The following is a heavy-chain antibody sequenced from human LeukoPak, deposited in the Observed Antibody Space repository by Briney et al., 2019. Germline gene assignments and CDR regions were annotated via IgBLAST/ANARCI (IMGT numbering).Heavy chain of an antibody. V-gene: IGHV3-66*01. CDR2: IYSGGST. J-gene: IGHJ5*02. D-gene: IGHD3-16*02. CDR1: GFTFSSYA. CDR3: ARERSEYYDYVWGSYRYYHWFDP. Sequence: GGSLRLSCAASGFTFSSYAMSWVRQAPGKGLEWVSVIYSGGSTYYADSVKGRFTISRDNSKNTLYLQMNSLRAEDTAVYYCARERSEYYDYVWGSYRYYHWFDPWGQGTLVTVSS.